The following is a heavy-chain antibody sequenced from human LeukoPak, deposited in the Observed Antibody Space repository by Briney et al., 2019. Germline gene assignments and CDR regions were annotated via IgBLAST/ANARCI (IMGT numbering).Heavy chain of an antibody. J-gene: IGHJ3*02. V-gene: IGHV4-39*02. CDR1: GGSISSSSYY. CDR2: IYYSGST. D-gene: IGHD4-11*01. Sequence: PSETLSLTCTVSGGSISSSSYYWGWIRQPPGKGLEWIGSIYYSGSTYYNPSLKSRVTISVDTSKNQFSLKLSSVTAADTAVYYCARDTTVTTSQAFDIWGQGTMVTVSS. CDR3: ARDTTVTTSQAFDI.